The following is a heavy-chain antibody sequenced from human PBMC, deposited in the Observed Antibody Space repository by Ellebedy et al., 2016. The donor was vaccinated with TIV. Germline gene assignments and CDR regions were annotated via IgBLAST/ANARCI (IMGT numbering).Heavy chain of an antibody. Sequence: GESLKISCAASGFTLSTYEMNWIRQAPGKGLEGVSYISIDGRKKYYADSLKGRFTISRDDAKNSLYLQMNSLRAEDTAVYYCGREPRNYGYGMDVWGQGTTVTVSS. D-gene: IGHD4-17*01. CDR1: GFTLSTYE. J-gene: IGHJ6*02. CDR3: GREPRNYGYGMDV. CDR2: ISIDGRKK. V-gene: IGHV3-48*03.